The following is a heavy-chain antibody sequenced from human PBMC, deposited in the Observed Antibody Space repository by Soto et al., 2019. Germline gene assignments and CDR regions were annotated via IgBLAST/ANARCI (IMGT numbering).Heavy chain of an antibody. D-gene: IGHD3-22*01. CDR3: VKDRDSNSWPSRDV. J-gene: IGHJ6*02. Sequence: ASVKVSCKASGHTFTSYGISWVRQAPGQGLEWMGWISPKSGSIKYAQKFQGRVIMTTDTSTSTAYMEVRSLRSDDTAVYYCVKDRDSNSWPSRDVWGPGTTVTVSS. CDR2: ISPKSGSI. CDR1: GHTFTSYG. V-gene: IGHV1-18*04.